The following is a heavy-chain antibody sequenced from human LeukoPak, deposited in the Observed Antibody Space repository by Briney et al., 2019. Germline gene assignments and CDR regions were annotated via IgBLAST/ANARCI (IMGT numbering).Heavy chain of an antibody. V-gene: IGHV3-30*18. D-gene: IGHD6-13*01. J-gene: IGHJ5*02. CDR2: ISYDGSNK. CDR3: AKDFTGTSSLGSSPWFDP. CDR1: GFTFSSYG. Sequence: GGSLRLSCAASGFTFSSYGMHWVRQAPGKGLEWVAVISYDGSNKYYADSVKGRFTISRDNSKNTLYLQMNSLRAEDTAVYYCAKDFTGTSSLGSSPWFDPWGQGTLVTVSS.